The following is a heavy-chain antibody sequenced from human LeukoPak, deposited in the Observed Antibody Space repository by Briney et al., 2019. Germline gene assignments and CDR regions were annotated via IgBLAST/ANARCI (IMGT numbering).Heavy chain of an antibody. V-gene: IGHV4-34*01. CDR2: INHSGST. CDR3: ARARQDGYNSFPFSDY. J-gene: IGHJ4*02. D-gene: IGHD5-24*01. Sequence: KPSETLSLTCAVYGGSFSGYYWSWIRQPPGKGLEWIGEINHSGSTNYNPSLKSRVTISVDTSKNQFSLKLSSVTAADTAVYYCARARQDGYNSFPFSDYWGQGTLVTVSS. CDR1: GGSFSGYY.